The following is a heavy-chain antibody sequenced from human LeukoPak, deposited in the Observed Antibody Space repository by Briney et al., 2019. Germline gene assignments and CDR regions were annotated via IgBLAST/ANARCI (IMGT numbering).Heavy chain of an antibody. V-gene: IGHV3-48*01. CDR3: AKGIRTRDGYNNYGFFDY. CDR1: GFTFSSYS. D-gene: IGHD5-24*01. Sequence: PGGSLRLSCAASGFTFSSYSMNWVRQAPGKGLEWVSYVSSSSSTIYYADSVKGRFTISRDNAKNSLYLQMNSLRAEDTAVYYCAKGIRTRDGYNNYGFFDYWGQGTLVTVSS. J-gene: IGHJ4*02. CDR2: VSSSSSTI.